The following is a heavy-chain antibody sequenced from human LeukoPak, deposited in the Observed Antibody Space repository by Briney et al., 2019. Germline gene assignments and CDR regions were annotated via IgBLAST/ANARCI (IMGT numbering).Heavy chain of an antibody. CDR1: GFAFSSFS. V-gene: IGHV3-21*01. CDR2: ISTSSSYI. D-gene: IGHD3-10*01. J-gene: IGHJ6*02. Sequence: GGSLRLSSAASGFAFSSFSMNWVRQAPGKGLEWVSSISTSSSYIYYADSLKGRFTISRDNAKNSLYLQMNSLRAEDTAVYYCARVLWFGELLLVSNGMDVWGQGTTVTVSS. CDR3: ARVLWFGELLLVSNGMDV.